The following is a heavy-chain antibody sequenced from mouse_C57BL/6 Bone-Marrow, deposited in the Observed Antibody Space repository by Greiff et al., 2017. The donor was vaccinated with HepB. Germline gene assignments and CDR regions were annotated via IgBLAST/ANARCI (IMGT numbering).Heavy chain of an antibody. Sequence: VQLKESGGGLVKPGGSLKLSCAASGFTFSSYTMSWVRQTPEKGLEWVATISDGGSYTYYPDNVKGRFTITRDNAKNNLYLQMSHLKSEDTAMYYCARDRAYWGQGTLVTVSA. CDR3: ARDRAY. CDR2: ISDGGSYT. CDR1: GFTFSSYT. J-gene: IGHJ3*01. V-gene: IGHV5-4*01.